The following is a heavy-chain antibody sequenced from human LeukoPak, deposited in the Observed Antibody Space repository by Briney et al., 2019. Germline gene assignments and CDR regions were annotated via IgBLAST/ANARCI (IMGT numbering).Heavy chain of an antibody. CDR1: GGSFSGYF. CDR2: IYYSGST. V-gene: IGHV4-59*01. J-gene: IGHJ4*02. CDR3: ARGSVYSSAWFSY. D-gene: IGHD6-19*01. Sequence: PSETLSLTCAVYGGSFSGYFWGWIRQPPGRGLEWIGYIYYSGSTNYNPSLRSRVTISVDTSKNQFSLKLSSVTAADTAVYYCARGSVYSSAWFSYWGQGTLVTVSS.